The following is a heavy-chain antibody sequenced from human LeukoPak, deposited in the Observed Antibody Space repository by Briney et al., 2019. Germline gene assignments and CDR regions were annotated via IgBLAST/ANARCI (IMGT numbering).Heavy chain of an antibody. CDR2: ISYDGSNE. Sequence: GGSLRLSCAASGFTFNYYSMHWVRQAPGKGLEWVAGISYDGSNEYYADAMKGRFTISRDNAKKSLYLQMNSLKAGDTAVYYCARGRGGYSSSWFDYWGQGTLVTVTS. V-gene: IGHV3-30*04. D-gene: IGHD6-13*01. J-gene: IGHJ4*02. CDR3: ARGRGGYSSSWFDY. CDR1: GFTFNYYS.